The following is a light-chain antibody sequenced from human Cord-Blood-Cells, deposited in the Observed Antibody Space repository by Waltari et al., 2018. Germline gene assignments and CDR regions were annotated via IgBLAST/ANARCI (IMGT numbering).Light chain of an antibody. V-gene: IGKV1-9*01. CDR2: AAS. CDR3: QQLNSYPIT. CDR1: QGISSS. J-gene: IGKJ5*01. Sequence: QFTQSPSSLSASVGDRVPLTCQASQGISSSLAWYHQKPGKALTLLIYAASTLQSGVPSRFSGSGYETDFTLTISSLQPEDFATYYCQQLNSYPITFGQGTRLEIK.